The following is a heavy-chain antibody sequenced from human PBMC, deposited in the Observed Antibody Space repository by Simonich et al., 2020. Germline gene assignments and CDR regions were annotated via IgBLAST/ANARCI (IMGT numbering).Heavy chain of an antibody. J-gene: IGHJ4*02. CDR2: MNPNSGNT. V-gene: IGHV1-8*03. CDR3: ARGRGGMSRGYVDY. Sequence: QVQLVQSGAEVKKPWASVKVSCKASGYTFTSYDINWGTQATGQGLEWIEWMNPNSGNTGYAQTFQGRVTITRNTSISTAYMELSSLRSEDTAVYYCARGRGGMSRGYVDYWGQGTLVTVSS. D-gene: IGHD2-15*01. CDR1: GYTFTSYD.